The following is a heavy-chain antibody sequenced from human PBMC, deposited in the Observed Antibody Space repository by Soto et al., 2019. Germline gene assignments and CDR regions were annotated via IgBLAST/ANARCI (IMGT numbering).Heavy chain of an antibody. Sequence: EVQLLESGGGLVQPGGSLRLSCVASGFTFSSYAMSWVRQAPGKGLEWVSVISGSGGSTYYADSVKGRFTISRDNSKNTLYLQMNSLRAEDTAVYYCGKGRDDSSRYYDAFDIWGQGTMVTVSS. D-gene: IGHD3-22*01. CDR2: ISGSGGST. J-gene: IGHJ3*02. CDR3: GKGRDDSSRYYDAFDI. V-gene: IGHV3-23*01. CDR1: GFTFSSYA.